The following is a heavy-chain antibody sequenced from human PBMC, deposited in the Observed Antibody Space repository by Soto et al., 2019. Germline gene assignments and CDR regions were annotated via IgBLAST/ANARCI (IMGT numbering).Heavy chain of an antibody. CDR3: ARAWPATAGSATWFDR. CDR2: IHYSGST. V-gene: IGHV4-31*03. D-gene: IGHD3-10*01. J-gene: IGHJ5*02. CDR1: GGSISGEGYY. Sequence: QVQLQESGPGLVEPSQTLSLTCTVSGGSISGEGYYWSWIRQYSGRGLEWIGYIHYSGSTYYLPSLKSRVIISVATSKTQLSLNLTSVTAADTALYFCARAWPATAGSATWFDRCGQGTLVTVSP.